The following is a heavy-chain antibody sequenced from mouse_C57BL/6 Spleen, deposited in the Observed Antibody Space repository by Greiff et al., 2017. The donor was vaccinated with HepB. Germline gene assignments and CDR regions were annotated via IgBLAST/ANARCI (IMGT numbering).Heavy chain of an antibody. CDR3: AGITTVPYYFDY. D-gene: IGHD1-1*01. CDR2: IYPRDCST. Sequence: VQLQQSDAELVKPGASVKISCKVSGYTFTDHTIHWMKQRPEQGLEWIGDIYPRDCSTKYNEKFKGKATVTADKSSSIAYMQLNSLTSEDSAVYICAGITTVPYYFDYWGQGTTLTGSS. V-gene: IGHV1-78*01. J-gene: IGHJ2*01. CDR1: GYTFTDHT.